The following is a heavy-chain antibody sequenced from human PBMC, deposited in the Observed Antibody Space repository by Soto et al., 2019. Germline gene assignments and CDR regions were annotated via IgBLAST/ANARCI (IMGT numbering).Heavy chain of an antibody. CDR1: GYSLTGYY. CDR3: ARSYVTSRPIDF. CDR2: TNPRDGST. D-gene: IGHD3-10*02. J-gene: IGHJ4*02. Sequence: ASVKVSCKASGYSLTGYYMHWVRRAPGQGLEWMGITNPRDGSTNYAQKFQGRVTMTSDTPTSTVYTEMSSLRSDDTAMYYCARSYVTSRPIDFWGQGTLVTVSS. V-gene: IGHV1-46*01.